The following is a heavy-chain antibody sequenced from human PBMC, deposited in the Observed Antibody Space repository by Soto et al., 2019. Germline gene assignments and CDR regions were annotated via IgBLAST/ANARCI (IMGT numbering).Heavy chain of an antibody. J-gene: IGHJ2*01. V-gene: IGHV4-30-4*01. CDR1: GGSISSGDYY. D-gene: IGHD1-26*01. CDR3: AGDRRGATRHWYFDL. CDR2: IYYSGST. Sequence: QVQLQESGPGLVKPSQTLSLTCTVSGGSISSGDYYWSWIRQPPGKGLEWIGYIYYSGSTYYNPALRGRVTISVDTPKNQFSLKVSSVTAADTAVYYCAGDRRGATRHWYFDLWGRGTLVTVSS.